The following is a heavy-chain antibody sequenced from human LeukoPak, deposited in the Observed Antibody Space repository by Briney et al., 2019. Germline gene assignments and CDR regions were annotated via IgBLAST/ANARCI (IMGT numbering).Heavy chain of an antibody. V-gene: IGHV1-2*02. J-gene: IGHJ4*02. Sequence: ASVKVSCKASGYTFTGYYMHWVRQAPGPGLEWMGWINPNSGGTNYAQKFQGRVTMTRDTSISTAYMELSRLRSDDTAVYYCARLGQVTGTFDYWGQGTLVTASS. D-gene: IGHD1-1*01. CDR3: ARLGQVTGTFDY. CDR1: GYTFTGYY. CDR2: INPNSGGT.